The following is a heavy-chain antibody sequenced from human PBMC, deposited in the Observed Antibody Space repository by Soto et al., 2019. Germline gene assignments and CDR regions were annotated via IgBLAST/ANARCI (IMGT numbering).Heavy chain of an antibody. D-gene: IGHD5-12*01. J-gene: IGHJ4*02. Sequence: SETLSLTCTVSGGSIISYYCSFIRQPAGKGLEWIVRIYTSGSTNYNPSLKSRVTISRDNAKNSLYLQMNSLRAEDTAVYYCATSGGGWLQPPVWGQGTLVTVSS. CDR3: ATSGGGWLQPPV. V-gene: IGHV4-4*07. CDR1: GGSIISYY. CDR2: IYTSGST.